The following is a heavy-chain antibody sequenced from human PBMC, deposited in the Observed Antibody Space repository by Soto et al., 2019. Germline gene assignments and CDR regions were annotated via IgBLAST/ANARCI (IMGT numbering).Heavy chain of an antibody. D-gene: IGHD2-21*01. V-gene: IGHV1-3*01. J-gene: IGHJ4*02. CDR2: IAPGNGNT. CDR3: AKGSRMWTPDY. CDR1: GYTFTASA. Sequence: VKVSCKASGYTFTASAIHWVRQAPGQSLELLGWIAPGNGNTKYSQKFQGRVTITGDTSATTAYMELSSLRSEDTAVYYCAKGSRMWTPDYWGQGTLVTVSS.